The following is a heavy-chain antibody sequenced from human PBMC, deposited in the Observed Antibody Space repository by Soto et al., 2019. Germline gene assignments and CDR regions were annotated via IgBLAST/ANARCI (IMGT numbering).Heavy chain of an antibody. D-gene: IGHD2-2*01. Sequence: SETLTLTCRVSGGSIGSSSYYFGGMRQPPGKGLEWIGSLYYTGTTYYNSSLKSRVTISADKSQNQFSLRLSSVTAAATAVYYCGAYFSRTYRYDWSDSWGQGTLVTVSS. CDR2: LYYTGTT. V-gene: IGHV4-39*01. CDR3: GAYFSRTYRYDWSDS. J-gene: IGHJ5*01. CDR1: GGSIGSSSYY.